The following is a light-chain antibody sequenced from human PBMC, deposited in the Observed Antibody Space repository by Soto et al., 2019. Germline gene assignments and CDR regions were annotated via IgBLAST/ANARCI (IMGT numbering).Light chain of an antibody. Sequence: QSALTQPASVSGSPGQSITISCTGTSSEVGGYNYVSWYQQHPGKAPKLMIYDVSKRPSGVSNRFSGSQSGNTASLTISGLRAEDEGDYYCSSYTSSSTLDVVFGGGTKLTV. J-gene: IGLJ2*01. CDR3: SSYTSSSTLDVV. CDR1: SSEVGGYNY. V-gene: IGLV2-14*01. CDR2: DVS.